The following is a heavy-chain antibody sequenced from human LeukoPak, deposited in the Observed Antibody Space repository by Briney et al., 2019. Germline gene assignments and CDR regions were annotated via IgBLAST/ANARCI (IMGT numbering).Heavy chain of an antibody. CDR1: GGSFTGYY. CDR3: AREFVVVTACLWFDP. D-gene: IGHD2-21*02. V-gene: IGHV4-4*08. J-gene: IGHJ5*02. Sequence: PSETLSLTCAVSGGSFTGYYWSWIRQPPGKGLEWIGRIYTSGSTNYNPSLKSRVTISVDTSKNQFSLKMSSVTAADTAVYYCAREFVVVTACLWFDPWGQRTLVTVSS. CDR2: IYTSGST.